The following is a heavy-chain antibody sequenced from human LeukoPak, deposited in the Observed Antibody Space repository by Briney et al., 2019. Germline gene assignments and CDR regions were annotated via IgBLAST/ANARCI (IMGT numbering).Heavy chain of an antibody. Sequence: SETLSLTCAVYGGSFSGYYWSWIRQPPGKGLEWIGEINHSGSTNYNPSLKSRVTISVDTSKNQFYLKLSSVTAADTAVYYCARGERWLQYLGYWGQGTLVTVSS. D-gene: IGHD5-24*01. CDR2: INHSGST. CDR1: GGSFSGYY. CDR3: ARGERWLQYLGY. J-gene: IGHJ4*02. V-gene: IGHV4-34*01.